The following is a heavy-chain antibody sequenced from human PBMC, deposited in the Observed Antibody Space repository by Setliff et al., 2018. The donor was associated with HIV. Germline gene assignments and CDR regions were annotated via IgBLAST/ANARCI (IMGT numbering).Heavy chain of an antibody. D-gene: IGHD1-7*01. Sequence: KPSETLSLTCTVSGDSISSSRSFWGWIRQSPGKGLEWIGSIYFSGSVFYNPSLNSRVIISIDTSRNQFSLKLSSVTGADTAVYYCARVSSVIELQGGDYFDSWGQGLLVTSPQ. CDR3: ARVSSVIELQGGDYFDS. V-gene: IGHV4-39*07. CDR2: IYFSGSV. J-gene: IGHJ4*02. CDR1: GDSISSSRSF.